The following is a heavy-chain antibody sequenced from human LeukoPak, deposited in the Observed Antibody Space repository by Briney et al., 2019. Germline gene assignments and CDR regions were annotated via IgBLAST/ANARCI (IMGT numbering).Heavy chain of an antibody. CDR3: ARQRVYYDSRGRTYYLDY. D-gene: IGHD3-22*01. CDR1: GFTFSSYW. CDR2: IKQDGSGK. Sequence: GSLRLSCAASGFTFSSYWMSWVRQAPGKGLEWVANIKQDGSGKYYVDSVKGRFTISRDNAKNSLYLQMNSLRAEDTAVCYWARQRVYYDSRGRTYYLDYWGQGPLATVSS. J-gene: IGHJ4*02. V-gene: IGHV3-7*01.